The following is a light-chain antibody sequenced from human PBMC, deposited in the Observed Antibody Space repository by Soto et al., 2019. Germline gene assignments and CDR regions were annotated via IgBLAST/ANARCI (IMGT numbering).Light chain of an antibody. CDR2: AAS. CDR1: QSVSSSY. V-gene: IGKV3-20*01. J-gene: IGKJ1*01. Sequence: EIVLTQSPGTLSLSPGERATLSCRASQSVSSSYLAWYQQKPGQAPRLLIYAASSRATGIPDRFSGSGSGTDFTLTISRLKPEDFAVYYCQQYDSSLGTFGQGTKVEMK. CDR3: QQYDSSLGT.